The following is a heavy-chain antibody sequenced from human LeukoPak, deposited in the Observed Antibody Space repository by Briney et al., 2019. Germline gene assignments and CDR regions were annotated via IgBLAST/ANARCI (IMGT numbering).Heavy chain of an antibody. CDR3: ARFYCGGDRYSGYFNY. CDR1: GGSISSISYY. V-gene: IGHV4-39*01. D-gene: IGHD2-21*02. J-gene: IGHJ4*02. CDR2: IYYSGST. Sequence: SETLSLTCTVSGGSISSISYYWGWIRQPPGKGLEWIGYIYYSGSTYYNPSLKSRVTISVDTSKNQFSLKLSSVTAADTAVYYCARFYCGGDRYSGYFNYWGQGTLVTVSP.